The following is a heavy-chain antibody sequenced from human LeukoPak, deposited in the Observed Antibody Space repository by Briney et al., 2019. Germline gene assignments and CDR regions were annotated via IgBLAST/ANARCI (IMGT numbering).Heavy chain of an antibody. CDR3: AREGQGPPYYYDSSGIPSPSDWDYYFEY. V-gene: IGHV4-34*01. CDR2: INHSGST. CDR1: GGSFSGYY. Sequence: SETLSLTCAVYGGSFSGYYWSWIRQPPGKGLEWIGEINHSGSTNYNPSLKSRVTISVDTSKNQFSLKLSSVTAADTAVYYCAREGQGPPYYYDSSGIPSPSDWDYYFEYWGQGTLVTVSS. J-gene: IGHJ4*02. D-gene: IGHD3-22*01.